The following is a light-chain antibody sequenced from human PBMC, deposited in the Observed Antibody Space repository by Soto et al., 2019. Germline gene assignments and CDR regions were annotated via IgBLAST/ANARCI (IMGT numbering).Light chain of an antibody. J-gene: IGKJ4*01. CDR1: QSVSSY. V-gene: IGKV3-11*01. Sequence: EIVITQSPATRSLSPGERATLSCRASQSVSSYLVWYPHKPGKAPRLLIYDASNRETGIPARFSGSGAGTAFTRTISALEPEDVSVAYCQHRSSWPLTFGGGTKVDIK. CDR2: DAS. CDR3: QHRSSWPLT.